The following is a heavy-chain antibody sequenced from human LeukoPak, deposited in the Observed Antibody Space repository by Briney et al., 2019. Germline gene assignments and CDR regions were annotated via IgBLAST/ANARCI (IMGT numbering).Heavy chain of an antibody. Sequence: ASVKVSCKASGYTFTDYYMHWVRQAPGQGLEWMGWINPNSGGTNYAQKFQGRVTMTRDTSISTAYMELSRLRSDDTAVYYCARERPGYFNWFDPWGQGTLVTVSS. CDR2: INPNSGGT. J-gene: IGHJ5*02. D-gene: IGHD3-9*01. CDR1: GYTFTDYY. CDR3: ARERPGYFNWFDP. V-gene: IGHV1-2*02.